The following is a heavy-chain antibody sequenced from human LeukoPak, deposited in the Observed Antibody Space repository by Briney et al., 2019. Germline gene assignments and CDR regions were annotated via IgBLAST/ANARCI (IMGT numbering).Heavy chain of an antibody. J-gene: IGHJ5*02. Sequence: SETLSLTCTVSGGSISSYYWSWIRQPPGKGLEWIGYIYYSGGTNYNPSLKSRVTISVDTSKNQFSLKLTSVTAADTAVHYCARSTGAMIASRVWFDPWGQGTLVTVSS. CDR3: ARSTGAMIASRVWFDP. V-gene: IGHV4-59*01. D-gene: IGHD3-22*01. CDR1: GGSISSYY. CDR2: IYYSGGT.